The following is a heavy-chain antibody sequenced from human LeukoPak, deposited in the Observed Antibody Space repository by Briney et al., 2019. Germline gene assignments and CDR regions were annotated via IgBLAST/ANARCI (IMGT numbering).Heavy chain of an antibody. CDR3: ARGLYYYDSSGKDTNAFDI. CDR1: GYTFTSYG. D-gene: IGHD3-22*01. Sequence: ASVRVSCKASGYTFTSYGIRWVRQAPGQGLEWMGWISAYNGNTNYAQKLQGRVTMTTDTSTSTAYMELRSLRSDDTAVYYCARGLYYYDSSGKDTNAFDIWGQGTMVTVSS. V-gene: IGHV1-18*01. J-gene: IGHJ3*02. CDR2: ISAYNGNT.